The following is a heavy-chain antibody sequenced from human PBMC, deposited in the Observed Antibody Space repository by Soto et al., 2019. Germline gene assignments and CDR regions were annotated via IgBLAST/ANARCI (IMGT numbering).Heavy chain of an antibody. CDR1: GGSINSDYYC. J-gene: IGHJ6*02. D-gene: IGHD3-10*01. CDR3: ARVYKEVRGVRPYYYYYGVDV. V-gene: IGHV4-30-4*01. Sequence: KPSETLSLTCTVSGGSINSDYYCWSWIRQPPGKGLEWIGYIYSSGSTNYNPSLKSRVTISVDTSKNQFSLKTNSVTAADTAVYYCARVYKEVRGVRPYYYYYGVDVWGQGTTVTVSS. CDR2: IYSSGST.